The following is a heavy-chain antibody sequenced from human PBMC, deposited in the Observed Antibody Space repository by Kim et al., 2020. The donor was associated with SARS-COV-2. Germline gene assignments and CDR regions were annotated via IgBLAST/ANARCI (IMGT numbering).Heavy chain of an antibody. CDR2: ISHSGRDT. J-gene: IGHJ6*02. V-gene: IGHV3-23*01. CDR1: GFAFSACA. CDR3: AKDIYDYSGMDV. Sequence: GGSLRLSCATSGFAFSACAMGWVRQAPGKGLQWVSSISHSGRDTYYADSVQGRFTISRDDPRGTLYLQMNRLRTEDTAVYFCAKDIYDYSGMDVWGQVT.